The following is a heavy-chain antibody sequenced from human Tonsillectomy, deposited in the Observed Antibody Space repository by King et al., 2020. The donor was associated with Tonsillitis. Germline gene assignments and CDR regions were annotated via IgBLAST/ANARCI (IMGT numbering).Heavy chain of an antibody. D-gene: IGHD1-14*01. CDR1: GFTFSSYA. V-gene: IGHV3-23*04. Sequence: VQLVESGGGLVQPGGSLRLSCAASGFTFSSYAMSWVRQAPGKGLVWVSGISGSGGSTYYADSVKGRFIISRDNSKNTLYLQMKSLRAEDTAVYYCAKAAQPNRDWYCALWGRGTRVTVSS. CDR2: ISGSGGST. CDR3: AKAAQPNRDWYCAL. J-gene: IGHJ2*01.